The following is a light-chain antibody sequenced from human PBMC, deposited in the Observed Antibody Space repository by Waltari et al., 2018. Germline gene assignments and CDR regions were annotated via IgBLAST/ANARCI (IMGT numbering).Light chain of an antibody. J-gene: IGLJ2*01. V-gene: IGLV2-23*01. CDR3: CSYAGSSTVV. Sequence: QSALTQPASLSGSPGQPTLTSCSRTSSLVGSYTFVPWYQQHPGKAPKLMIYDASKPPSGYSNRFSGSKSGNTASLTISGLQAEDEADYYCCSYAGSSTVVFGGGTKLTVL. CDR1: SSLVGSYTF. CDR2: DAS.